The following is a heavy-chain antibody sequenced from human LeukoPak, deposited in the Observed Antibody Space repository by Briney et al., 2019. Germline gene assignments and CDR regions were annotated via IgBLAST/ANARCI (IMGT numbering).Heavy chain of an antibody. CDR2: IDPSDSYT. D-gene: IGHD2-21*01. Sequence: KPGESLSISCKGSGYMFTSYWISWVRQMPGKGLEWMGRIDPSDSYTSYSPSFQGHVTTSSDKSISTAYLQWSSLKASDTAMYYCARQSGPYNAFDIWGQGTMVTVSS. V-gene: IGHV5-10-1*01. J-gene: IGHJ3*02. CDR1: GYMFTSYW. CDR3: ARQSGPYNAFDI.